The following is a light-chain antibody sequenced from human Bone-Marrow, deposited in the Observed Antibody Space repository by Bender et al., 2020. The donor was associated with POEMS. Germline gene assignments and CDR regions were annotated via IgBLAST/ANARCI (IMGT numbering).Light chain of an antibody. CDR2: AST. Sequence: QSPLTQPPSVTGAPGQRVIISCTGTSSNIGEYAVQWYQQTPGTAPKLLIYASTHRSLGVPDRFSASKSDTSASLAITGLQAEDEAVYYCQSYDRSHWVFGGGTTLTVL. V-gene: IGLV1-40*01. CDR3: QSYDRSHWV. J-gene: IGLJ3*02. CDR1: SSNIGEYA.